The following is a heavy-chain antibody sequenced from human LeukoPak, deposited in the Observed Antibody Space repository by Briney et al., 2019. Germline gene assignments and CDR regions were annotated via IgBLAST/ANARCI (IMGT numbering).Heavy chain of an antibody. CDR2: ISSSSSTI. CDR3: ARAPGEDSSSWYDLYYFDY. J-gene: IGHJ4*02. V-gene: IGHV3-48*04. Sequence: PGGSLRLSCAASGFTFSSYSMNWVRQAPGKGLEWVSYISSSSSTIYYADSVKGRFPISRDNAKNSLYLQMNSLRAEDTAVYYCARAPGEDSSSWYDLYYFDYWGQGTLVTVSS. D-gene: IGHD6-13*01. CDR1: GFTFSSYS.